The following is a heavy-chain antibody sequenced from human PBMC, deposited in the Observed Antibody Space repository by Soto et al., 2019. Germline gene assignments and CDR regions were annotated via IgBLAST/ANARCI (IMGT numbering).Heavy chain of an antibody. J-gene: IGHJ6*02. V-gene: IGHV3-7*03. CDR2: IKQDGSEK. D-gene: IGHD3-3*01. CDR3: AREVTIFGVVTKPYYYYYGMDV. Sequence: EVQLVESGGGLVQPGGSLRLSCAASGFTFISYWMSWVRQAPGKGLEWVANIKQDGSEKYYVDSVKGRFTISRDNAKNSLYLQMNSLRAEGTAVYYCAREVTIFGVVTKPYYYYYGMDVWGQGTTVTVSS. CDR1: GFTFISYW.